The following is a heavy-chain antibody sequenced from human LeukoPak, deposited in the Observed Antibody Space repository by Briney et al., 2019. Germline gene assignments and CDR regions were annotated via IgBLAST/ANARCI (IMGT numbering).Heavy chain of an antibody. Sequence: GGSLRLSCAASGFTFSSYSMNWVRQAPGKGLEWVAVISYDGSNKYYADSVKGRFTISRDNSKNTLYLQMNSLRAEDTAVYYCAKDRGPFLAGGYYFDYWGQGTLVTVSS. CDR1: GFTFSSYS. J-gene: IGHJ4*02. CDR2: ISYDGSNK. V-gene: IGHV3-30*18. CDR3: AKDRGPFLAGGYYFDY. D-gene: IGHD3-3*01.